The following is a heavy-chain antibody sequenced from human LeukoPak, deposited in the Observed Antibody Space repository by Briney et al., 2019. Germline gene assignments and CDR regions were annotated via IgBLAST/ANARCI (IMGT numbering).Heavy chain of an antibody. J-gene: IGHJ5*02. CDR3: ARHDYGDYDRWSNWFDP. V-gene: IGHV4-38-2*02. D-gene: IGHD4-17*01. Sequence: PSETLALTCTVSGSSISSGYYWGWIRQPPGKGLEWIGSIYHSGSTYYNPSLKSRVTISVDTSKNQFSLKLSSVTAADTAVYYCARHDYGDYDRWSNWFDPWGQGTLVTVSS. CDR2: IYHSGST. CDR1: GSSISSGYY.